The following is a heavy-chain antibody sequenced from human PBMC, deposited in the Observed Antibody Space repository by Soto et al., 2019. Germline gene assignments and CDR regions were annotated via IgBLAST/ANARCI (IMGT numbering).Heavy chain of an antibody. J-gene: IGHJ6*02. V-gene: IGHV1-69*01. Sequence: QVQLVQSGAEVKKPGSSVKVSCKASGGTFSSYAISWVRQAPGQGLEWMGGIIPIFGTANYAQKFQGRVTITADESTSTAYMELSSLRDEDTAVYYCARGVLRYFDWLLGARGGMDVWGQGTTVTVSS. CDR1: GGTFSSYA. CDR2: IIPIFGTA. D-gene: IGHD3-9*01. CDR3: ARGVLRYFDWLLGARGGMDV.